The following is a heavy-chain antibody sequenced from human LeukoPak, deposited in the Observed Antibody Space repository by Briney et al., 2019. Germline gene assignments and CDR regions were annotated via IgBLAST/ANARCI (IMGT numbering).Heavy chain of an antibody. J-gene: IGHJ4*02. Sequence: GGSLRLSCAASGFTVSTNYMSWVRQAPGKGLEWVSVIYRGGITYYADSVKGRFTISKDNSKNTLNLQMNSLRAEDTAIYYCARRHSSGSDWGQGTLVTVSS. D-gene: IGHD6-19*01. CDR3: ARRHSSGSD. CDR2: IYRGGIT. V-gene: IGHV3-66*02. CDR1: GFTVSTNY.